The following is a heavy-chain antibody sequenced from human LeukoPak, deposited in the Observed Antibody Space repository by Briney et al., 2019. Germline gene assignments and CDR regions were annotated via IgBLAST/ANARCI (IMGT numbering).Heavy chain of an antibody. J-gene: IGHJ4*02. CDR1: GSAFSEYW. CDR2: INDGGTYT. Sequence: PGGSLRLSCAGSGSAFSEYWMHWARQTPEKGLMWVSRINDGGTYTAYADSVEGRFAVSRDNAENTLYLQMDSLTVEDTGLYYCVREIKIMGFRAFDYWGQGTPVTVSS. D-gene: IGHD3-10*01. V-gene: IGHV3-74*01. CDR3: VREIKIMGFRAFDY.